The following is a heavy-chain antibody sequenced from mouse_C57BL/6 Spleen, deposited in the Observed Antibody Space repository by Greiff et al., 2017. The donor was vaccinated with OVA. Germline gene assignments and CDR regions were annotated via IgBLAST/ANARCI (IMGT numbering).Heavy chain of an antibody. V-gene: IGHV1-62-2*01. Sequence: QVQLQQSGAELVKPGASVKLSCKASGYTFTEYTLHWVKQRSGQGLEWIGWFYPGSGSIKYNEKFKDKATLTPDKSSSTVYMECSRLTSEDSAVYVGARHEDRFYDGDYDAWFAYWGQGTLVTVSA. J-gene: IGHJ3*01. CDR1: GYTFTEYT. CDR3: ARHEDRFYDGDYDAWFAY. CDR2: FYPGSGSI. D-gene: IGHD2-3*01.